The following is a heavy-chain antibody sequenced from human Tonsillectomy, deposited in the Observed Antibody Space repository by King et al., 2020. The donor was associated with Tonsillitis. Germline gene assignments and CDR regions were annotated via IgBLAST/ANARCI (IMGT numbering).Heavy chain of an antibody. J-gene: IGHJ6*03. D-gene: IGHD3-10*01. Sequence: QLQESGPGLVKPSQTLSLTCTVSGGSISSGTYYWNWIRQPAGKRLEWIVRIYTSGNTNYNPSLQSRVTISVDTSKNQFSLKLSSVTAADTAVYYCAREGRLCHYYYYYYMDVWGKGTTVTVSS. CDR1: GGSISSGTYY. CDR2: IYTSGNT. CDR3: AREGRLCHYYYYYYMDV. V-gene: IGHV4-61*02.